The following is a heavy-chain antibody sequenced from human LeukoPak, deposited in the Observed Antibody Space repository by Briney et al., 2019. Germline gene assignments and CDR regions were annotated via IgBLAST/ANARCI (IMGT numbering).Heavy chain of an antibody. D-gene: IGHD1-1*01. CDR3: ANNWVSDY. J-gene: IGHJ4*02. V-gene: IGHV3-23*01. CDR2: ISGSGGST. Sequence: GGSLRLSCAASGFTFSDYYMSWIRQAPGKGLEWVSAISGSGGSTYYADSVKGRFTISRDNSKNTLYLQMNSLRAEDTAVYYCANNWVSDYWGQGTLVTVSS. CDR1: GFTFSDYY.